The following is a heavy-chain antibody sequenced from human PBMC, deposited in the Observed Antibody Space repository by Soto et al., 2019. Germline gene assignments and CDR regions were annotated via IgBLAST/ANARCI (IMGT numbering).Heavy chain of an antibody. D-gene: IGHD3-10*01. CDR2: ISYDGSNK. J-gene: IGHJ6*02. Sequence: GGSLRLSCAASGFTFSSYAMHWVRQAPGKGLEWVAVISYDGSNKYYADSVKGRFTISRDNSKNTLYLQMNSLRAEDTAVYYCARAPSRGLLWFGELVDYYYYGMDVWGQGTTVTVSS. CDR1: GFTFSSYA. CDR3: ARAPSRGLLWFGELVDYYYYGMDV. V-gene: IGHV3-30-3*01.